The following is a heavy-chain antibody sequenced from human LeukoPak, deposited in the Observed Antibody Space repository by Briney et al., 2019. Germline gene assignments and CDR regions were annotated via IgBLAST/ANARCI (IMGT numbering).Heavy chain of an antibody. V-gene: IGHV1-69*13. CDR3: ARDRYSSSWYAGPPYFDY. CDR2: IIPIFGTA. J-gene: IGHJ4*02. CDR1: GGTFSSYA. D-gene: IGHD6-13*01. Sequence: GASVTVSCKASGGTFSSYAISWVRQAPGQGLEWMGGIIPIFGTANYAQKFQGRVTITADESTSTAYMELSSLRSEDTAVYYCARDRYSSSWYAGPPYFDYWGQGTLVTVSS.